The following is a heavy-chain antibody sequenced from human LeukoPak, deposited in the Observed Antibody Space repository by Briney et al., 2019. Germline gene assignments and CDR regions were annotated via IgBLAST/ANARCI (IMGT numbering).Heavy chain of an antibody. CDR3: ARTGYNYGTPLND. D-gene: IGHD5-18*01. Sequence: GGSLRLSCAASGFTFNNYAMSWVRQAPGKGLEWVSAISDNGGDTKYADSVKGRFTISRDNSKNTLYLQMNSLRAEDTAVYYCARTGYNYGTPLNDWGQGTLVTVSS. CDR2: ISDNGGDT. CDR1: GFTFNNYA. J-gene: IGHJ4*02. V-gene: IGHV3-23*01.